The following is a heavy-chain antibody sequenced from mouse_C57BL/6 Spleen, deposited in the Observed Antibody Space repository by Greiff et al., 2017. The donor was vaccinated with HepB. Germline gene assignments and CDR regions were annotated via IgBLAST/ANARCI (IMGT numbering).Heavy chain of an antibody. CDR3: ASSRGYYYAMDY. Sequence: VQLQQPGAELVMPGASVKLSCKASGYTFTSYWMHWVKQRPGQGLEWIGEIDPSDSYTNYNQKFKGKSTLTVDKSSSTAYMQLSSLTSEDSAVYYCASSRGYYYAMDYWGQGTSVTVSS. CDR2: IDPSDSYT. J-gene: IGHJ4*01. V-gene: IGHV1-69*01. D-gene: IGHD1-1*01. CDR1: GYTFTSYW.